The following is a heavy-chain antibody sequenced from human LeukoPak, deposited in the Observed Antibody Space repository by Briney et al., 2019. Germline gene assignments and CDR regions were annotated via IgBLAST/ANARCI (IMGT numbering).Heavy chain of an antibody. CDR2: TRNIARSYTT. D-gene: IGHD3-22*01. J-gene: IGHJ4*02. CDR1: GFTLSDHY. CDR3: TRGRDSDDYYFPDY. V-gene: IGHV3-72*01. Sequence: GGSLRLSCAASGFTLSDHYMDWVRQAPGKGLEWVGRTRNIARSYTTEYAASVKGRFTISRDDSKNSLYLQMNSLKTEDTAVHHSTRGRDSDDYYFPDYWGREPWSPSPQ.